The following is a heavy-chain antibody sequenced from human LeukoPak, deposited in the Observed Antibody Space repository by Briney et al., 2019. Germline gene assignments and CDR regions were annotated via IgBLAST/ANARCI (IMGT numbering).Heavy chain of an antibody. CDR3: AKDRCSNGIGCYYYYMEV. D-gene: IGHD2-8*01. CDR1: GFTFDDYG. Sequence: GGSLRLSCAASGFTFDDYGMTWVRQAPGKGLEWVSGTHWSGGSTSYADSVKGRFAISRDNAKNSLYLQMNSLRAEDTAVYYCAKDRCSNGIGCYYYYMEVWGKGTTVTISS. CDR2: THWSGGST. V-gene: IGHV3-20*04. J-gene: IGHJ6*03.